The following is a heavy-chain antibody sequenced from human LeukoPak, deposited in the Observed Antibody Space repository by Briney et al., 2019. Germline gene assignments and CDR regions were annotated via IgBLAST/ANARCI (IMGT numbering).Heavy chain of an antibody. V-gene: IGHV1-3*01. J-gene: IGHJ4*02. CDR1: GYTFTTYT. CDR2: INAGNGNT. CDR3: AREIDRDGYNRFFDY. D-gene: IGHD5-24*01. Sequence: ASVKVSCKASGYTFTTYTMHWVRQAPGQRLEWMGWINAGNGNTKYSQKFQGRVTITRDTSASTAYMDLSSLRSGDTAVYYCAREIDRDGYNRFFDYWGQGILVTVSS.